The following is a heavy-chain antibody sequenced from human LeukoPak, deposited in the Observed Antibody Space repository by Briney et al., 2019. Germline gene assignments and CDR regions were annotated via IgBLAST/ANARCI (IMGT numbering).Heavy chain of an antibody. CDR2: IIPIFGKA. CDR3: ARGETILNWFDP. CDR1: GGTFGSEA. J-gene: IGHJ5*02. V-gene: IGHV1-69*05. D-gene: IGHD1-1*01. Sequence: ASVKVSCKASGGTFGSEAFIWVRQAPGQGLEWMGGIIPIFGKADYAQKFQDIVTITTDESTSTVYMELSSLRSEDTAVYYCARGETILNWFDPWGQGTLVTVSS.